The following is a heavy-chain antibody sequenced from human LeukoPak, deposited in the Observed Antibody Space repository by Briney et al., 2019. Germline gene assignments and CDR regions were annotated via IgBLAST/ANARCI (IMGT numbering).Heavy chain of an antibody. CDR1: GFTFSSYT. J-gene: IGHJ4*02. D-gene: IGHD2-15*01. V-gene: IGHV3-21*04. Sequence: GGSLRLSCAAPGFTFSSYTMKWVRQAPGKGLEWVSSISSSSSYIYYADSVKGRFTISRDNSKNTLNLQMTSLRAEDTATYYCAKDQYCGGGSCYGLDSWGQGTLVTVSS. CDR3: AKDQYCGGGSCYGLDS. CDR2: ISSSSSYI.